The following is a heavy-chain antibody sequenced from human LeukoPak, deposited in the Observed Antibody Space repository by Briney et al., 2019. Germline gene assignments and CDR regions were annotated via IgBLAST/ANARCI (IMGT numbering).Heavy chain of an antibody. J-gene: IGHJ6*03. CDR2: ISSSSSYI. CDR3: AKGTRYSGSYYYYMDV. CDR1: GFTFSSYS. V-gene: IGHV3-21*01. Sequence: GGSLRLSCAASGFTFSSYSMNWVRQAPGKGLEWVSSISSSSSYIYYADSVKGRFTISRDNAKNSLYLQMNSLRAEDTAVYYCAKGTRYSGSYYYYMDVWGKGTTVTISS. D-gene: IGHD1-26*01.